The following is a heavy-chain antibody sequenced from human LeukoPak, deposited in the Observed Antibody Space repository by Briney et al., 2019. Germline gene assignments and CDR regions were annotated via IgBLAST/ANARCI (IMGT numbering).Heavy chain of an antibody. Sequence: GGSLRLSCAASGFTFSDYYMSWVRQAPGKGLEWVSYITGSGGSKYYADSVRGRFTISRDNAKNSLYLQMNSLRAEDTAVYYCARARLWFGEFDYWGQGTLVSASS. CDR3: ARARLWFGEFDY. CDR1: GFTFSDYY. V-gene: IGHV3-11*01. J-gene: IGHJ4*02. CDR2: ITGSGGSK. D-gene: IGHD3-10*01.